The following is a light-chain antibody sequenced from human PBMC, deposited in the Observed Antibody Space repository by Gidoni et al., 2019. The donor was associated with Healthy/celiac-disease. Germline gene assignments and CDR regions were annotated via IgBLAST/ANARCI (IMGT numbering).Light chain of an antibody. CDR2: QDS. Sequence: SYELTQPPSVSVSPGQTASITCSGDKLGDKYACWYQQKRGQSPVLVIYQDSKRPSGTPERFSGSNSGNTATLTISGTQAMDEADYYCQASDSSVVFGGGTKLTVL. CDR3: QASDSSVV. J-gene: IGLJ2*01. CDR1: KLGDKY. V-gene: IGLV3-1*01.